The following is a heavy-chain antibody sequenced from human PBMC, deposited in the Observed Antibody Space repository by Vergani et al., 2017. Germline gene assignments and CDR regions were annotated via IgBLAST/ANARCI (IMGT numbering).Heavy chain of an antibody. CDR3: ARGGYQLLYDLALHGPLNFDY. J-gene: IGHJ4*02. Sequence: QVQLVESGGGVVQPGRSLRLSCAASGFTFSSYGMHWVRQAPGKGLEWVAVIWYDGSNKYYADSVKGRFTISRDNSKNTLYLQMNSLRDEDTAVYYCARGGYQLLYDLALHGPLNFDYWGQGTLVTVSS. CDR2: IWYDGSNK. D-gene: IGHD2-2*02. CDR1: GFTFSSYG. V-gene: IGHV3-33*01.